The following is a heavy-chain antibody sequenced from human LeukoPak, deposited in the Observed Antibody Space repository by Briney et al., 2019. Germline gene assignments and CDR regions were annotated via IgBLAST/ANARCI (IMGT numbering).Heavy chain of an antibody. J-gene: IGHJ3*02. CDR2: IYTSGST. CDR3: ARHSRITMIVVVIGAFDI. V-gene: IGHV4-4*07. Sequence: SETLSLTCTVSGGSISSYYWSWIRQPAGKGLEWIGRIYTSGSTNYNPSLKSRVTMSVDTSKNQFSLKLSSVTAADTAVYYCARHSRITMIVVVIGAFDIWGQGTMVTVSS. CDR1: GGSISSYY. D-gene: IGHD3-22*01.